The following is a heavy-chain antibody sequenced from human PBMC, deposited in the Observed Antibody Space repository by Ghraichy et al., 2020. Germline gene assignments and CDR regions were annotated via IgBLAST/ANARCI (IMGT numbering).Heavy chain of an antibody. D-gene: IGHD6-13*01. Sequence: SQTLSLTCTVSGGSISSSSYYWGWIRQPPGKGLEWIGSIYYSGSTHYNPSLKSRVTISVDTSKNQFSLKLSSVTAADTAVYYCARLDSSSWYGDFDYWGQGTLVTVSS. CDR1: GGSISSSSYY. V-gene: IGHV4-39*01. J-gene: IGHJ4*02. CDR2: IYYSGST. CDR3: ARLDSSSWYGDFDY.